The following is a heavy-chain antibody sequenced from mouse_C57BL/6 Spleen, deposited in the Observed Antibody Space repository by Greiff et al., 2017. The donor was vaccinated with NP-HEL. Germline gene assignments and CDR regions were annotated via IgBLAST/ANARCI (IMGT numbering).Heavy chain of an antibody. Sequence: EVKLVESGGGLVKPGGSLKLSCAASGFTFSDYGMHWVRQAPEKGLEWVAYISSGSSTIYYADTVKGRFTISRDNAKNTLFLQMTSLRSEDTAMYYCANDYAYWGQGTLVTVSA. J-gene: IGHJ3*01. CDR2: ISSGSSTI. CDR3: ANDYAY. D-gene: IGHD2-4*01. CDR1: GFTFSDYG. V-gene: IGHV5-17*01.